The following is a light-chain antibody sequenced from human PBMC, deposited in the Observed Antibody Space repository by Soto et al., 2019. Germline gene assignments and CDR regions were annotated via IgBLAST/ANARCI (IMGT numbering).Light chain of an antibody. CDR2: EVS. V-gene: IGLV2-23*02. Sequence: QSALTQPASVSGSPGQSITISCTGTSSDVGSYNLVSWYQQHPGKAPKLMIYEVSKRPSGVSNRFSGSKSGNTASLTISGLQAEDEADYYCCSSAGTSTSVSATGSKVPV. CDR3: CSSAGTSTSV. J-gene: IGLJ1*01. CDR1: SSDVGSYNL.